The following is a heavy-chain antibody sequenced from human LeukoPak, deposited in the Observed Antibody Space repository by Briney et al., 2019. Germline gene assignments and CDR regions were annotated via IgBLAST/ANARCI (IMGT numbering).Heavy chain of an antibody. V-gene: IGHV4-59*01. CDR2: IYYSGST. CDR1: GGSISTYY. CDR3: ARGYSSNWYYFDY. J-gene: IGHJ4*02. Sequence: SETLPLTCTVSGGSISTYYWSWIRQPPGKGLEWIGYIYYSGSTNYNPSLKSRVTISVDTSKDQFSLKLSSVTAADTAVYYCARGYSSNWYYFDYWGQGTLVTVSS. D-gene: IGHD6-13*01.